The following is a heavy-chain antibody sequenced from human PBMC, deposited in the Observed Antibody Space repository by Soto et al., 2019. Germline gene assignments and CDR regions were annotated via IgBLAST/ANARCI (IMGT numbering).Heavy chain of an antibody. CDR3: ARQREGDYFDY. CDR2: IYYSGST. V-gene: IGHV4-39*01. J-gene: IGHJ4*02. CDR1: GGSISSSSYY. D-gene: IGHD1-26*01. Sequence: SETLSLTCTVSGGSISSSSYYWGWIRQPPGKGLEWIGSIYYSGSTYYNPSLKSRVTISVDTSKNQFSLKLSSVTAADTAVYYCARQREGDYFDYWGQGTQVTVSS.